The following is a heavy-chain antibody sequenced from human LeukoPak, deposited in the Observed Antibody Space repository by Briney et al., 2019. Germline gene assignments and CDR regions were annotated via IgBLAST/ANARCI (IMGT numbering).Heavy chain of an antibody. CDR1: GGTFSSYA. CDR2: IIPIFGTA. Sequence: SVKVSCKASGGTFSSYAISWVRQAPGQGLEWVGGIIPIFGTANYAQKFQGRVTITTDESTSTAYMELSSLRSEDTAVYYCARGEAIAGTPDYWGQGTLVTVSS. CDR3: ARGEAIAGTPDY. J-gene: IGHJ4*02. D-gene: IGHD1-20*01. V-gene: IGHV1-69*05.